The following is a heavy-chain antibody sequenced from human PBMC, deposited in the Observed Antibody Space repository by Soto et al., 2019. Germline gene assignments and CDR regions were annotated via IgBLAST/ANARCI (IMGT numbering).Heavy chain of an antibody. CDR3: ARGVRRYDFWSGSTESGMDV. J-gene: IGHJ6*01. V-gene: IGHV1-3*01. D-gene: IGHD3-3*01. Sequence: ASVKVSCKASGYTFTTYTLHWVRQAPGQNLEWLGWIPAGNGNTKYSQKFQGRVTITRDTSATTAYMELSSLRSEDTAVYYCARGVRRYDFWSGSTESGMDVWGQGTTVTVSS. CDR2: IPAGNGNT. CDR1: GYTFTTYT.